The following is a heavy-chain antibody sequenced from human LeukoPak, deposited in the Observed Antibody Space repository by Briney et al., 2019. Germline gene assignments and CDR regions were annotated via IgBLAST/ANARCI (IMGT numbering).Heavy chain of an antibody. CDR3: ATQYYDNSGFSYAGWFDP. J-gene: IGHJ5*02. D-gene: IGHD3-22*01. CDR2: FDPEDGKT. Sequence: ASVKVSCKVSGNILTELSMHWVRQAPGKGLEWMGGFDPEDGKTIYAQKFQGRVTMTEDTSTDTAYMELSSLRSEDTAVYYCATQYYDNSGFSYAGWFDPWGQGTLVTVSA. V-gene: IGHV1-24*01. CDR1: GNILTELS.